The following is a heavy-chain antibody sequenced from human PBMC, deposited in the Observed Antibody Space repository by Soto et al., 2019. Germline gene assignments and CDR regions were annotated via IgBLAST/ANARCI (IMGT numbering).Heavy chain of an antibody. Sequence: SETLSLTCTVSGGSISSSSYYWGWIRQPPGKGLEWIGSIYYSGSTYDNPSLKSRVTISVDTSKSQFSLKLTSVTAADTAVYYCATHRAGPNWLDPWGQGTLVTVSS. CDR1: GGSISSSSYY. CDR2: IYYSGST. V-gene: IGHV4-39*01. J-gene: IGHJ5*02. D-gene: IGHD3-10*01. CDR3: ATHRAGPNWLDP.